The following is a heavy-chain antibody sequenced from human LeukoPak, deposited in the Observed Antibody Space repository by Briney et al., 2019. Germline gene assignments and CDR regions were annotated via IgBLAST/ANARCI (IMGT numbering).Heavy chain of an antibody. D-gene: IGHD3-22*01. Sequence: PSETLSLTCTVSGGSISSYYWSWIRQPPGKGLEWIGYIYYSGSTNYNPSLKSRVTISVDTSENQFSLKLRSVTAADTAVYYCASSYYDSSGPNYWGQGTLVTVSS. V-gene: IGHV4-59*01. CDR1: GGSISSYY. CDR3: ASSYYDSSGPNY. CDR2: IYYSGST. J-gene: IGHJ4*02.